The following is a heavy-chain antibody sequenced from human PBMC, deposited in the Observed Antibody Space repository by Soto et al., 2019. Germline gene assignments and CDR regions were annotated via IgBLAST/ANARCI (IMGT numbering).Heavy chain of an antibody. V-gene: IGHV3-30-3*01. CDR1: GFTFSAYA. J-gene: IGHJ4*02. CDR2: ISYDGNNR. Sequence: QEQLVESGGGVVQPGRSLRLSCAASGFTFSAYAMNWVRQAPGKGLEWVELISYDGNNRYYADYVKGRFTIPRDNSKNTLYLQMNSLRGEDTAVYYCARDRNTYYYDRQDYWGQGSLVTVSS. D-gene: IGHD3-22*01. CDR3: ARDRNTYYYDRQDY.